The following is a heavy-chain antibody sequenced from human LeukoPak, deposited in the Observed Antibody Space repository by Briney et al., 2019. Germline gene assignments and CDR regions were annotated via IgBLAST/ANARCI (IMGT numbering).Heavy chain of an antibody. D-gene: IGHD3-10*01. CDR3: AKTLWFGELYLPYYFDY. CDR1: GYTFTSYG. CDR2: ISAYNGNT. J-gene: IGHJ4*02. Sequence: GASVKVSCKASGYTFTSYGISWVRQAPGQGLEWMGWISAYNGNTNYAQKPQGRVTMTTDTSTSTAYMELRSLRSDDTAVYYCAKTLWFGELYLPYYFDYWGQGTLVTVSS. V-gene: IGHV1-18*01.